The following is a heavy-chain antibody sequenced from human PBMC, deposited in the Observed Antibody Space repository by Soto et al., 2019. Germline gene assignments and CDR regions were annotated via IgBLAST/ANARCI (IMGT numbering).Heavy chain of an antibody. V-gene: IGHV4-61*01. CDR2: IYYSGSA. J-gene: IGHJ6*02. Sequence: QVQLQESGPGLVKPSETLSLTCTVSGVSVRSGSYYWSWIRQPPGKGLEWIGYIYYSGSANYNPSRKGRVTISVATSKNHFSLKLSSVTAADTAVYYCAGEGSNYGMDVWGQGTTVTVSS. CDR1: GVSVRSGSYY. CDR3: AGEGSNYGMDV.